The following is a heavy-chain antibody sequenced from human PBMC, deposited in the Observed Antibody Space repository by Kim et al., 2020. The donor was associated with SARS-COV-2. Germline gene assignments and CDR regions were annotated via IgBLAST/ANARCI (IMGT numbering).Heavy chain of an antibody. CDR2: IIPIFGTA. Sequence: SVKVSCKASGGTFSSYAISWVRQAPGQGLEWMGGIIPIFGTANYAQKFQGRVTITADESTSTAYMELSSLRSEDTAVYYCARGRDIVVVPAKTYYYYGMDVWGQGTTVTVSS. CDR1: GGTFSSYA. J-gene: IGHJ6*02. V-gene: IGHV1-69*13. CDR3: ARGRDIVVVPAKTYYYYGMDV. D-gene: IGHD2-2*01.